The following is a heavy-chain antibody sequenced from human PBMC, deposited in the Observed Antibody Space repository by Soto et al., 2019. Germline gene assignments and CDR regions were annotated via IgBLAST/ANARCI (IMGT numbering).Heavy chain of an antibody. V-gene: IGHV3-23*01. CDR3: AKSQYSSSIMGGMDV. CDR2: ISGSGGST. CDR1: GFTFSSYA. D-gene: IGHD6-6*01. J-gene: IGHJ6*02. Sequence: GGSLRLSCAASGFTFSSYAMSWVRQAPGKGLEWVSAISGSGGSTYYADSVKGRFTISRDNSKNTLYLQMNSLRAEDTAVYYCAKSQYSSSIMGGMDVWGQGTTVTVSS.